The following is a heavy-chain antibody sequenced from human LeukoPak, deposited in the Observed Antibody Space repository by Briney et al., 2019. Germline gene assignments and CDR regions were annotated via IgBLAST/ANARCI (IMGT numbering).Heavy chain of an antibody. Sequence: GGSLRLSCAASGFTFSSYGMNGVRQAPGKGLEWVSGISGSGGTTYYADSVKGRFTISRDNSKNSLSLQVSSLRAEDTAVYYCAKTNGYYSDWGQGTLVTVSS. J-gene: IGHJ4*02. CDR1: GFTFSSYG. CDR2: ISGSGGTT. D-gene: IGHD3-22*01. CDR3: AKTNGYYSD. V-gene: IGHV3-23*01.